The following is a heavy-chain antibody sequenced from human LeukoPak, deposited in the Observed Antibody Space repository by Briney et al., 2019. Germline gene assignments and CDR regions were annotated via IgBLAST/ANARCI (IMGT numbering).Heavy chain of an antibody. D-gene: IGHD6-19*01. J-gene: IGHJ4*02. CDR2: INHSGST. V-gene: IGHV4-34*01. Sequence: KASETLSLTCTVSGGSISGYYWSWIRQPPGKGLEWIGEINHSGSTNYNPSLKSRVTISVDTSKNQFSLKVSSVTAADTAVYYCAGRGAPVAGASSFDFWGQGTLVTVSS. CDR3: AGRGAPVAGASSFDF. CDR1: GGSISGYY.